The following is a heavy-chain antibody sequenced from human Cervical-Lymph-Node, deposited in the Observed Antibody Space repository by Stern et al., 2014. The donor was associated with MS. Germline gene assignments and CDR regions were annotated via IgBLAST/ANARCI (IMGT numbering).Heavy chain of an antibody. CDR1: GFTFSTYA. D-gene: IGHD3-10*01. V-gene: IGHV3-30-3*01. CDR3: ARGGRGVGLEY. CDR2: VSYDGTQR. J-gene: IGHJ4*02. Sequence: QVQLVESGGGVVQPGRSLSLSCVASGFTFSTYAMHWVRQAPGKGLEWGAFVSYDGTQRTSTDSVKARFTISRDNSKNTLYLHMNSLRDEDTAVYFCARGGRGVGLEYWGQGALVTVSS.